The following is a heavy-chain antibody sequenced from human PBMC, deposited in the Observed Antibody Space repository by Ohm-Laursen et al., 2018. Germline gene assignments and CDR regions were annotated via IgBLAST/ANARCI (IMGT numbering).Heavy chain of an antibody. CDR1: GGTFSSYA. CDR3: ARSAAPYYYYGMDV. CDR2: IIPIFGTS. J-gene: IGHJ6*02. V-gene: IGHV1-69*06. Sequence: SVKVSCKASGGTFSSYAISWVRQAPGQGLEWMGGIIPIFGTSNYAQKFQGRVTITADKSTSTAYMELSSLRSEDTAVYYCARSAAPYYYYGMDVWGQGTTVTVSS.